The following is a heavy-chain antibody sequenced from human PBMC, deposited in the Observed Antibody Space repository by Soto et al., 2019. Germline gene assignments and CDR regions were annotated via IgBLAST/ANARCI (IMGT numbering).Heavy chain of an antibody. CDR1: GFPFSTYA. CDR2: SGNGGNT. J-gene: IGHJ5*02. D-gene: IGHD2-15*01. V-gene: IGHV3-23*01. CDR3: ARDFRPGLIVPTKSGFDP. Sequence: EVQLLESGGGLVQRGGSLRLSCEASGFPFSTYAMTWVRQVPGKGLEWVPTSGNGGNTEVAESVRGRFTVFRDNSKNTIYLHMSSLRAEDSAIYFCARDFRPGLIVPTKSGFDPWGHGTPVTVSS.